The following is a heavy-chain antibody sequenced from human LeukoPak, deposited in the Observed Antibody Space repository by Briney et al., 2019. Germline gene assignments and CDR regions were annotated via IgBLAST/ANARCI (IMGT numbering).Heavy chain of an antibody. CDR1: GFSIRDAY. D-gene: IGHD3-10*01. CDR2: ISGSGSDT. J-gene: IGHJ4*02. Sequence: GGSLRLSCAASGFSIRDAYMSWLRQAPGKGLEYVAYISGSGSDTSYADSVKGRFTISRDNAKNSLYLQMNSLGAEDTAVYYCAKEMGHSPHSSGTYWSDGGVGLDYWGQGTLVTVSS. CDR3: AKEMGHSPHSSGTYWSDGGVGLDY. V-gene: IGHV3-11*01.